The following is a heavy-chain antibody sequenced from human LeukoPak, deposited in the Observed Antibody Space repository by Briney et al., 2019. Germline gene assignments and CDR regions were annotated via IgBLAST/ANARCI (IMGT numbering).Heavy chain of an antibody. V-gene: IGHV5-51*01. CDR2: IYPGDSDT. CDR3: ARRDSSSWSPTDY. CDR1: GYSFTGYW. D-gene: IGHD6-13*01. Sequence: GESLKIPCKGSGYSFTGYWIGWVRQMPGKGLEWMGIIYPGDSDTRYSPSFQGQVTISADKSISTAYLQWSSLKASDTAMYYCARRDSSSWSPTDYWGQGTLVTVSS. J-gene: IGHJ4*02.